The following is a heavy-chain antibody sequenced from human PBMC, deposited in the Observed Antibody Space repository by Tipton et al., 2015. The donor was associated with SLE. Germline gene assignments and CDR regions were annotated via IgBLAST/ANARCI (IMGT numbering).Heavy chain of an antibody. CDR3: ARADDILTGYYPDYYYGMDV. CDR2: ISSSSSYI. J-gene: IGHJ6*02. Sequence: SLRLSCVASGFTFSSYAMNWVRQAPGKGLEWVSFISSSSSYIYYADSVKGRFTISRDNAKNSLYLQMNSLRAEDTAVYYCARADDILTGYYPDYYYGMDVWGQGTTVTVSS. CDR1: GFTFSSYA. D-gene: IGHD3-9*01. V-gene: IGHV3-21*01.